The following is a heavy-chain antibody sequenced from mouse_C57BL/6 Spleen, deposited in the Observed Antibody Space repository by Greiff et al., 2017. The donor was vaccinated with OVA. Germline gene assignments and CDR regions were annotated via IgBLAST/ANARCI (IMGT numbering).Heavy chain of an antibody. Sequence: QVQLQQSGAELVRPGPSVKVSCKASGYAFTNYLIEWVKQRPGQGLEWIGVINPGSGGTNYNEKFKGKATLTADKSSSTAYMQLSSLTSEDSAVYFCARGDGRYFDVWGTGTTVTVSS. D-gene: IGHD1-1*01. J-gene: IGHJ1*03. V-gene: IGHV1-54*01. CDR3: ARGDGRYFDV. CDR1: GYAFTNYL. CDR2: INPGSGGT.